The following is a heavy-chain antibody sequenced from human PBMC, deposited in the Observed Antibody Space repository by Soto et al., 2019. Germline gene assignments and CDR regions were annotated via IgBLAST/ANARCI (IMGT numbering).Heavy chain of an antibody. J-gene: IGHJ4*02. CDR2: ISAYNGNT. D-gene: IGHD6-19*01. V-gene: IGHV1-18*01. CDR3: ARSGYSSGWYVGYYFDF. CDR1: GYTFTSYG. Sequence: ASVKVSCKASGYTFTSYGISWVRQAPGQGLEWMGWISAYNGNTNYAQKLQGRVTMTTDTSTSTAYMELRSLRSDDTAVYYCARSGYSSGWYVGYYFDFRAQRTLVTVSS.